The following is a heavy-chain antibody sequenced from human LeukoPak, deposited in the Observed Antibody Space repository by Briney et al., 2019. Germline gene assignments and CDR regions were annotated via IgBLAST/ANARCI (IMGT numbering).Heavy chain of an antibody. J-gene: IGHJ4*02. CDR3: VTYYFDSSGPKKNY. Sequence: SETLSLTCAVYGGSFSGYYWSWIRQPPGKGLEWLGEINHSGSTNYNPSLKSRVTISVDTSKKQFSLKLSSVTAADTAVYYCVTYYFDSSGPKKNYWGQGTLVTLSS. CDR1: GGSFSGYY. D-gene: IGHD3-22*01. CDR2: INHSGST. V-gene: IGHV4-34*01.